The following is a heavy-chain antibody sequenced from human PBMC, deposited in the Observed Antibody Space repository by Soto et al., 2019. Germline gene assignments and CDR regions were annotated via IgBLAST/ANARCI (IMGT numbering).Heavy chain of an antibody. CDR1: GFTVSSNY. V-gene: IGHV3-53*01. Sequence: GGSLRLSCAASGFTVSSNYMSWVRQAPGKGLEWVSVIYSGGSTYYADSVKGRFTISRDNSKNTLYLQMNSLRAEDTAVYYCARDRSRNYYDSSGYSPWYFDYWGQGTLVTVS. D-gene: IGHD3-22*01. J-gene: IGHJ4*02. CDR2: IYSGGST. CDR3: ARDRSRNYYDSSGYSPWYFDY.